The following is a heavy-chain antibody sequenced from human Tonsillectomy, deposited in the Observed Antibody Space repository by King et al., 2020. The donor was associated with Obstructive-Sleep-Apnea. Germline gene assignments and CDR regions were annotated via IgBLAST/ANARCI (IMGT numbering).Heavy chain of an antibody. V-gene: IGHV3-23*04. CDR1: GFTFSSYA. CDR2: ISGSGGST. CDR3: AKHHLVRECYYFYYCMDV. Sequence: VQLVESGGGLVQPGGSLRLSCAASGFTFSSYAMSWVRQAPGKGLEWVSSISGSGGSTYYADSVKGRFTISRDNSKNTLYLQMNSLRAEDTAVYYCAKHHLVRECYYFYYCMDVWGQGTTVTVSS. J-gene: IGHJ6*02. D-gene: IGHD6-13*01.